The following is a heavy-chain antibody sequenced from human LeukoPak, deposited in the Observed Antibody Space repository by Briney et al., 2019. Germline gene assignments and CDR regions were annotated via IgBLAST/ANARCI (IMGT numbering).Heavy chain of an antibody. J-gene: IGHJ4*02. CDR3: ARDCSGGSCERYYFDY. V-gene: IGHV1-69*02. CDR2: IIPILGLA. CDR1: GGTFSSYI. D-gene: IGHD2-15*01. Sequence: ASVKVSCKASGGTFSSYIISWVRQAPGQGLEWMGRIIPILGLANYAQRFQGRVTITADKSTSTAYMELSSLRSEDTAVYYCARDCSGGSCERYYFDYWGQGTLVTVSS.